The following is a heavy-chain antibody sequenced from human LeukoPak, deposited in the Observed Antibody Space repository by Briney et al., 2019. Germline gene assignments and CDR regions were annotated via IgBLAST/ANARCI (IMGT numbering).Heavy chain of an antibody. Sequence: PGGSLRLSCAASGFTFSTYAMSWVRQAAGKGLEWVSLIRGSGGGTYYADSVKGRFTISRDNSKNTLYLQLNSLRVEDTAVYYCAKNRGAGSHYYYHMNVWGKGTTVTVSS. V-gene: IGHV3-23*01. CDR3: AKNRGAGSHYYYHMNV. D-gene: IGHD1-26*01. CDR2: IRGSGGGT. CDR1: GFTFSTYA. J-gene: IGHJ6*03.